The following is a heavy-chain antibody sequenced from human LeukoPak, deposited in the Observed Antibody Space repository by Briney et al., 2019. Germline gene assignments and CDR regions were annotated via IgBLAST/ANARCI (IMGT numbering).Heavy chain of an antibody. D-gene: IGHD3-22*01. CDR1: EYTFTDYY. Sequence: ASVKVSCKASEYTFTDYYMHWVRQAPGQGLEWMGWINPNSGGINYAQKFQDRVTMTRDTSISTAYMKLSRLRSDDTAVYYCVRDLSYYDSSGYYKWFDPWGQGTLVTVSS. CDR2: INPNSGGI. J-gene: IGHJ5*02. CDR3: VRDLSYYDSSGYYKWFDP. V-gene: IGHV1-2*02.